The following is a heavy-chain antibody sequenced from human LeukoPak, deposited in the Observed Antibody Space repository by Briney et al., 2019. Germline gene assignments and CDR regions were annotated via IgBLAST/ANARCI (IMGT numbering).Heavy chain of an antibody. V-gene: IGHV4-59*08. CDR3: ATNWSDFDY. Sequence: SETLSLTCTVSGGSMSSYYWSWIRQPPGKGLEWIGYIYYSGSTNYNPSLKSRVTISVDTSNNQFSLKVTSVTAADTAVYYCATNWSDFDYWGPGTLVTVSS. D-gene: IGHD1-1*01. CDR1: GGSMSSYY. J-gene: IGHJ4*02. CDR2: IYYSGST.